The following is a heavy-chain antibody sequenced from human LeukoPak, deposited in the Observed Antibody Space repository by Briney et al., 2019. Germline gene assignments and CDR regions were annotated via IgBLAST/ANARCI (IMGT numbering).Heavy chain of an antibody. CDR1: GYSFTDYY. CDR3: ARADRLHGGPYLIGP. V-gene: IGHV1-2*02. J-gene: IGHJ5*02. Sequence: ASVKVSCKTSGYSFTDYYMHWVRQAPGQGLEWMGWVNPNSGGTSSAQKFRGRVTMTRDTSITTVYMEVSWLTSDDTAIYYCARADRLHGGPYLIGPWGQGTLVTVSS. D-gene: IGHD2-21*01. CDR2: VNPNSGGT.